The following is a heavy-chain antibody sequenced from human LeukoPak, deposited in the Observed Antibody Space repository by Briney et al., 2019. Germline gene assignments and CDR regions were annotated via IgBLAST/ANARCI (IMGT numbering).Heavy chain of an antibody. V-gene: IGHV4-61*01. D-gene: IGHD3-16*01. CDR3: ATWGSSHRTDAFDI. CDR1: GYSISSGYY. Sequence: ASETLSLTCAVSGYSISSGYYWGWIRQPPGKGLEWIGYIYYSGSTNYNPSLKSRVTISVDTSKNQFSLKLSSVTAADTAVYYCATWGSSHRTDAFDIWGQGTMVTVSS. J-gene: IGHJ3*02. CDR2: IYYSGST.